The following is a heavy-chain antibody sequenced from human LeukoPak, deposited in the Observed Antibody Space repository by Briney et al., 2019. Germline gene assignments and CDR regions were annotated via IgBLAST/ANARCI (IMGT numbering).Heavy chain of an antibody. J-gene: IGHJ6*03. Sequence: SETLSLTCTVSGGSISSYYWSWIRQPPGKGLEWIGEINHSGSTNCNPSLKSRVTISVDTSKNQFSLKLSSVTAADTAVYYCARQRRVRGAKEVYYYYYYYMDVWGKGTTVTISS. CDR3: ARQRRVRGAKEVYYYYYYYMDV. V-gene: IGHV4-34*01. CDR2: INHSGST. D-gene: IGHD3-10*01. CDR1: GGSISSYY.